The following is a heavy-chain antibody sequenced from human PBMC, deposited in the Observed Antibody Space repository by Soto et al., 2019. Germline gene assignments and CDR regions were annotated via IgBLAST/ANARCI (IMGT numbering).Heavy chain of an antibody. V-gene: IGHV3-48*02. J-gene: IGHJ5*02. D-gene: IGHD3-22*01. CDR1: GFTFSSYI. Sequence: PGGSRRRSCAASGFTFSSYIMNGVRQAPGKGLEWVSYISSSRSTIYYADSVKGRFTISRDNAKNSLYLQMNSLRDEDTAVYYCARGTPRITMIVVVPRGLWFDPWGQGTLVTVSS. CDR2: ISSSRSTI. CDR3: ARGTPRITMIVVVPRGLWFDP.